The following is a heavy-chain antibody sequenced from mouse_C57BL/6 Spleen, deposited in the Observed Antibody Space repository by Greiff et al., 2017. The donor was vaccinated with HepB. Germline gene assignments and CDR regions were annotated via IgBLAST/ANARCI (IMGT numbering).Heavy chain of an antibody. CDR1: GYTFTSYW. Sequence: QVQLKQPGAELVMPGASVKLSCKASGYTFTSYWMHWVKQRPGQGLEWIGEIDPSDSYTNYNQKFKGKSTLTVDKSSSTAYMQLSSLTSEDSAVYYCARRGGAWFAYWGQGTLVTVSA. CDR2: IDPSDSYT. V-gene: IGHV1-69*01. J-gene: IGHJ3*01. CDR3: ARRGGAWFAY.